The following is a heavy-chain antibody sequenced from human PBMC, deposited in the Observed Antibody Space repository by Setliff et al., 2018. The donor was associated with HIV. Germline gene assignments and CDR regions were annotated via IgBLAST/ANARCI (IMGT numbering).Heavy chain of an antibody. Sequence: PGGSLRLSCVVSGLTFSTSAMSWVRQGPGKGLHWVAGISRSGVSTHYADPVKGRFSISRDNSKNTLLLQMNSLRVEDTAVYYCARDPYPYFDYGDWYFDLWGRGTLVTVSS. CDR2: ISRSGVST. J-gene: IGHJ2*01. D-gene: IGHD4-17*01. CDR1: GLTFSTSA. CDR3: ARDPYPYFDYGDWYFDL. V-gene: IGHV3-23*01.